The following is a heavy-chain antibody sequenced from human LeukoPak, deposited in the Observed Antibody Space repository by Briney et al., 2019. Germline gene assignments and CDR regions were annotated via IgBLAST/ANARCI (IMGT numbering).Heavy chain of an antibody. V-gene: IGHV4-39*07. CDR1: GGSISSGSYY. J-gene: IGHJ5*02. CDR2: IYYSGTT. Sequence: SETLSLTCTVSGGSISSGSYYWVWIRQPPGKGLEWIGTIYYSGTTYYNPSLKSRVTISVDTSKNQFSLRLSSVTAADTAVYYCAREEVQDNNWFDPWGQGTLVTVSS. CDR3: AREEVQDNNWFDP.